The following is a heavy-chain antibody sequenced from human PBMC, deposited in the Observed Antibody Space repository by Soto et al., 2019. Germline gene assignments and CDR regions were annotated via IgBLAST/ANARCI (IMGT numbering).Heavy chain of an antibody. V-gene: IGHV3-23*01. D-gene: IGHD2-21*01. Sequence: GGSLRLSCTASGFTFSNFAMNWVRQAPGKGLEWVSGISGSTDSTYYADSVKGRFTISRDNSKNTLYLQIKGLRADNTAVYYCAKEASYAYSYPDFWGQGTLVTVSS. CDR3: AKEASYAYSYPDF. CDR2: ISGSTDST. J-gene: IGHJ4*02. CDR1: GFTFSNFA.